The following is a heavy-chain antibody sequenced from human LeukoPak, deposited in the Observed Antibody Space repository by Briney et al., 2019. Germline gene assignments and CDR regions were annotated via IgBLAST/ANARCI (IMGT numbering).Heavy chain of an antibody. CDR1: GYTFTSYG. J-gene: IGHJ6*02. CDR3: ARDYGSGSYYYYYYGMDV. CDR2: ISAYNGNT. Sequence: ASVKVSYKASGYTFTSYGISWVRQAPGQGLEWMGWISAYNGNTNYAQKLQGRVTMTTDTSTSTAYMELSSLRSEDTAVYYCARDYGSGSYYYYYYGMDVWGQGTTVTVSS. V-gene: IGHV1-18*01. D-gene: IGHD3-10*01.